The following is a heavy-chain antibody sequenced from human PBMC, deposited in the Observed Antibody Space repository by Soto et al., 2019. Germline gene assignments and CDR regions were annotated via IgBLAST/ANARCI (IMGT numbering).Heavy chain of an antibody. V-gene: IGHV1-2*04. CDR1: GYTFTGYY. Sequence: ASVKVSCKASGYTFTGYYMHWVRQAPGQGLEWMGWINPNSGGTNYAQKFQGWVTMTRDTSISTAYMELSRLRSDDTAVYYCARVHYYDSSGYYGLFYSDYWGLGTLVTVSS. J-gene: IGHJ4*02. CDR2: INPNSGGT. CDR3: ARVHYYDSSGYYGLFYSDY. D-gene: IGHD3-22*01.